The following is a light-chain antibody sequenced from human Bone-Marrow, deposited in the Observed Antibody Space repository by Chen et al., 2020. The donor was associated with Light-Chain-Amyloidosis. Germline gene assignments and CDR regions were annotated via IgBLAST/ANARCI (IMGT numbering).Light chain of an antibody. CDR2: RDT. Sequence: SDELTQPPSVSVSTGPTARITCSGDDLPTKYAYWYQQKPGQAPVLVIHRDTERPSGISERFSGSSSGTTATLTISGVQAEDEADYHCQSADSSGTYEVIFGGGTKLTVL. V-gene: IGLV3-25*03. CDR3: QSADSSGTYEVI. J-gene: IGLJ2*01. CDR1: DLPTKY.